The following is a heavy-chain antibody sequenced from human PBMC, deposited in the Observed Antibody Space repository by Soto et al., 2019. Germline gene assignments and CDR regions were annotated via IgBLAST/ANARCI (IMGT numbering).Heavy chain of an antibody. CDR3: ARVGIAAAGMEAFDI. CDR1: GGSISSSNW. V-gene: IGHV4-4*02. CDR2: IYHSGST. D-gene: IGHD6-13*01. Sequence: SETLSLTCAVSGGSISSSNWWSWVRQPPGKGLEWIGEIYHSGSTNYNPSLKSRVTISVDKSKNQFSLKLSSVTAADTAVYYCARVGIAAAGMEAFDIWGQGTMVTVSS. J-gene: IGHJ3*02.